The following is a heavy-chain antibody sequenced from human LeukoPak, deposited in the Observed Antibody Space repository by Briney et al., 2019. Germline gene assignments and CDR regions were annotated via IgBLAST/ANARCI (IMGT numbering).Heavy chain of an antibody. J-gene: IGHJ3*02. CDR2: IYYSGST. Sequence: SETLSPTCTVSGGSISSGDYYWSWIRQPPGKGLEWFGYIYYSGSTYCNPSLKSRVTISVDTSKNQFSLKLSSVTAADTAVYYCARAWFGELSDAFDIWGQGTMVTVSS. CDR1: GGSISSGDYY. CDR3: ARAWFGELSDAFDI. V-gene: IGHV4-30-4*01. D-gene: IGHD3-10*01.